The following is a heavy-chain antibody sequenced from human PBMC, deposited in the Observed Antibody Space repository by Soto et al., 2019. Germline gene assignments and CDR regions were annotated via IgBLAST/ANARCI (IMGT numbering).Heavy chain of an antibody. V-gene: IGHV3-73*01. CDR2: IRTKPNTYAT. CDR1: GFTFSSYA. Sequence: GGSLRLSCAASGFTFSSYAMHWVRQAPGKGLEWVGHIRTKPNTYATAYAASVKGRFTISRDDSENTAYLQMNSLKTEDTAVYYCIRTLNADYTKPVFDYWGQGTLVTVSS. CDR3: IRTLNADYTKPVFDY. J-gene: IGHJ4*02. D-gene: IGHD4-17*01.